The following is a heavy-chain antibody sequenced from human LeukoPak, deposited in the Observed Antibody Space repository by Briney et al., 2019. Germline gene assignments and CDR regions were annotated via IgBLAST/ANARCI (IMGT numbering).Heavy chain of an antibody. D-gene: IGHD4-11*01. J-gene: IGHJ3*02. Sequence: SATLSLTRTVSAGSVSSGSYYWSWIRQPPGKGLEWFGYIYYSRSTNYIPSLKSRVTISVDTSKNPFSLKLSSVTAADTAGYYCARADYSNYGDAFDIWGQGTMVTVSS. CDR2: IYYSRST. CDR3: ARADYSNYGDAFDI. V-gene: IGHV4-61*01. CDR1: AGSVSSGSYY.